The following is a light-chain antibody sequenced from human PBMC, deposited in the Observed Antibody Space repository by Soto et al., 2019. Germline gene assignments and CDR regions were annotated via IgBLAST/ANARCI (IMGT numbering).Light chain of an antibody. Sequence: QSVLTQPPSVSGAPGQRVPSSCTGSSSNIGAGYDVHWYQQLPGTAPKLLIYGNSNRPSGVPDRFSGSKSGTSASLAITWLQAEDEADYYCQSYDSSLSVVFGGGTQLTVL. CDR3: QSYDSSLSVV. J-gene: IGLJ2*01. CDR1: SSNIGAGYD. V-gene: IGLV1-40*01. CDR2: GNS.